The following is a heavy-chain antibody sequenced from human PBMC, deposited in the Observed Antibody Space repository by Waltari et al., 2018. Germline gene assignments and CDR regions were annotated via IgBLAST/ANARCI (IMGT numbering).Heavy chain of an antibody. D-gene: IGHD3-16*01. V-gene: IGHV4-31*03. CDR3: ARWGWVRLGELDV. CDR2: IYYSGST. J-gene: IGHJ6*04. CDR1: GGSISSGGYY. Sequence: QVQLQESGPGLVKPSQTLSLTCPVSGGSISSGGYYWSLSRQHPGKGLEWIGYIYYSGSTYYNPSLKSRVTISVDTSKNQFSLKLSSVTAADTAVYYCARWGWVRLGELDVWGKGTTVTVSS.